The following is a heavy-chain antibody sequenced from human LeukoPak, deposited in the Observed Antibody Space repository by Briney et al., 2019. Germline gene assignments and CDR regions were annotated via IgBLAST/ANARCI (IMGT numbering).Heavy chain of an antibody. CDR1: GFTFSSYA. Sequence: GGSLRLSCAASGFTFSSYALSWVRQAPGKGLEWVSSVSASGASTYYADSVKGRFTISRDNSKSTLYLQMNSLRAEDTAVYYCAKLVFLVEDYFDCWGQGTLVTVSS. D-gene: IGHD3-9*01. CDR3: AKLVFLVEDYFDC. J-gene: IGHJ4*02. CDR2: VSASGAST. V-gene: IGHV3-23*01.